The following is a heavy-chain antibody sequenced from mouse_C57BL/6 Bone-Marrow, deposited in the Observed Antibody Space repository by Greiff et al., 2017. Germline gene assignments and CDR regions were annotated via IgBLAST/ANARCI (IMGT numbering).Heavy chain of an antibody. CDR3: TFTGMDY. V-gene: IGHV14-4*01. J-gene: IGHJ4*01. CDR2: IDPENGDT. Sequence: VHLKQSGAELVRPGASVKLSCTASGFNIKDDYMHWVKQRPEQGLEWIGWIDPENGDTEYASKFQGKATITADTSSNTAYLQLSSLTSEDTAVYYCTFTGMDYWGQGTSVTVSS. D-gene: IGHD1-1*01. CDR1: GFNIKDDY.